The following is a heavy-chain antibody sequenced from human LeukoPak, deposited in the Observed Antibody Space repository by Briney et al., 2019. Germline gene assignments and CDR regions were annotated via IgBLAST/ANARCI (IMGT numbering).Heavy chain of an antibody. V-gene: IGHV1-8*01. Sequence: ASVKVSCKASGYTFTRYDINWVRQATGQGLEWMGWMNPNSGNTGYAQKFQGRVTMTRNTSISTAYMELSSLRSEDTAVYYCARGRRVVVPAASRYYFDYWGQGTLVTVSS. CDR1: GYTFTRYD. CDR3: ARGRRVVVPAASRYYFDY. J-gene: IGHJ4*02. CDR2: MNPNSGNT. D-gene: IGHD2-2*01.